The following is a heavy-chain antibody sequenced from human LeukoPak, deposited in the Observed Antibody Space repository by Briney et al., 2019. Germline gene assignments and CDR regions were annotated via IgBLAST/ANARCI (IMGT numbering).Heavy chain of an antibody. Sequence: GGSLRLSCAASGFTFSNFGMHWVRQAPGKGLEWVAVISYDGSYKYYADSVKGRFTISRDNSKNTLYLQMNSLSAEDTAVYYCARDRGYSGYDLAGDYYGMDVWGQGTTVTVSS. D-gene: IGHD5-12*01. CDR3: ARDRGYSGYDLAGDYYGMDV. J-gene: IGHJ6*02. V-gene: IGHV3-30*03. CDR2: ISYDGSYK. CDR1: GFTFSNFG.